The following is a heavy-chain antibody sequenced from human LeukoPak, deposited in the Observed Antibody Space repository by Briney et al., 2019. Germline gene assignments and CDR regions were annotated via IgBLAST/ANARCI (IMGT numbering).Heavy chain of an antibody. CDR1: GFTFSSYW. CDR2: IKQDGSEK. CDR3: ARARNRRGSGYSLDY. D-gene: IGHD3-22*01. V-gene: IGHV3-7*01. J-gene: IGHJ4*02. Sequence: GGSLRLSCAASGFTFSSYWMSWVRQAPGKGLEWVANIKQDGSEKYYVDSVKGRFTISRDNAKNSLYLQMNSLRAEDTAVYYCARARNRRGSGYSLDYWGQGTLVTVSS.